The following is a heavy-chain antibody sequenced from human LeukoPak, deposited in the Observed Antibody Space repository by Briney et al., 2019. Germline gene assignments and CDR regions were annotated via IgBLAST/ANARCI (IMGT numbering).Heavy chain of an antibody. CDR2: LYNNGST. CDR1: VDSIKFDY. J-gene: IGHJ5*02. Sequence: SETLSLTCIVSVDSIKFDYWSWIRQPPGKGLDWFGCLYNNGSTSYSPSLKSRVTISVDTSKNQFSLKLTSMTTADTAVYYCARGRAYTYYRGLDPWGQGILVTVSS. CDR3: ARGRAYTYYRGLDP. V-gene: IGHV4-59*01. D-gene: IGHD3-22*01.